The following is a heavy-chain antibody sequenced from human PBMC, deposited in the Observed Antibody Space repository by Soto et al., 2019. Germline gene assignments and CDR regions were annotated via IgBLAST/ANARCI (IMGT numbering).Heavy chain of an antibody. Sequence: QLHLQESGPGLVKPSETLSLTCNVSGYSVSSSDYYWAWIRQPPGKGLEWIGSMFYSGLTYYNPSLKSRVTLSVDTSKNQFSVRLNSVTAADTAVYYCAPLSVSLSGPYGILVWGQGTTVTVSS. V-gene: IGHV4-39*01. CDR3: APLSVSLSGPYGILV. CDR1: GYSVSSSDYY. CDR2: MFYSGLT. D-gene: IGHD2-15*01. J-gene: IGHJ6*02.